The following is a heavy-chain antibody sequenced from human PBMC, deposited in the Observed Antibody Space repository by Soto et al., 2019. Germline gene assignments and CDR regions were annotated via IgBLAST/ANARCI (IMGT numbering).Heavy chain of an antibody. J-gene: IGHJ4*02. V-gene: IGHV1-18*01. CDR3: ARVEEEGYCSGGSCWPSHQHDY. CDR2: ISAYNGNT. D-gene: IGHD2-15*01. Sequence: QVQLVQSGAEVKKPGASVKVSCKASGYTFTSYGISWVRQAPGQGLEWMGWISAYNGNTNYAQKLQGRVTMTTDTATSTAYMELRSLRSDDTAVYYCARVEEEGYCSGGSCWPSHQHDYWGQGTLVTVSS. CDR1: GYTFTSYG.